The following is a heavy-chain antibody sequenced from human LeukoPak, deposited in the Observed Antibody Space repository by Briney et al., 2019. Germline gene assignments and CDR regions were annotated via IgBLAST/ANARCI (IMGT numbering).Heavy chain of an antibody. CDR3: ARDGSYNDAFDI. J-gene: IGHJ3*02. Sequence: SETLSLTCTVSGGSISSYYWSWIRRPAGKGLEWIGRIYTSGSTNYNPSLKSRVTMSVDTSKNQFSLKLSSVTAADTAVYYCARDGSYNDAFDIWGQGTMVTVSS. V-gene: IGHV4-4*07. CDR2: IYTSGST. D-gene: IGHD1-1*01. CDR1: GGSISSYY.